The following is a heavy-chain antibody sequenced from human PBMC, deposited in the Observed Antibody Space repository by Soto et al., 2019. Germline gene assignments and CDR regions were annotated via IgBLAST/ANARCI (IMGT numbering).Heavy chain of an antibody. D-gene: IGHD5-18*01. CDR1: AFTFSNQG. Sequence: QLVESGGGVVQPGGSLRLSCSATPSAFTFSNQGMHWVRQTPGKGLEWLAVIWFDGGRTYYADSVKGRFTISSDNSEGTLYLQMNSLRDGDTGVYYCASSGQGDFTSVVRSFNYALDVWGQGTTVAVSS. CDR3: ASSGQGDFTSVVRSFNYALDV. J-gene: IGHJ6*02. CDR2: IWFDGGRT. V-gene: IGHV3-33*01.